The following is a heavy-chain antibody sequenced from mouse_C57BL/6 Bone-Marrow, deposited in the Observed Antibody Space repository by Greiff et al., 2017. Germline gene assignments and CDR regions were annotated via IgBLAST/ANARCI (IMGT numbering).Heavy chain of an antibody. CDR2: ISYDGSN. Sequence: EVKLEESGPGLVKPSQSLSLTCSVTGYSITSGYYWNWLRQFPGNKLEWMGYISYDGSNNYNPSLKNRISITRDTAKNQFFLKLNSVTTGDTATYYCARGGFYWGKGTLVTVSA. CDR3: ARGGFY. J-gene: IGHJ3*01. V-gene: IGHV3-6*01. CDR1: GYSITSGYY. D-gene: IGHD3-1*01.